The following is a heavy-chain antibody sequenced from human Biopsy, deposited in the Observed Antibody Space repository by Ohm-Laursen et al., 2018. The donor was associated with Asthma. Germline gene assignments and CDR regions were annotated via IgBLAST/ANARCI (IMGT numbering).Heavy chain of an antibody. CDR1: GFTFSSYA. D-gene: IGHD4-17*01. CDR2: ISGSGGST. V-gene: IGHV3-23*01. Sequence: GSLRLSCTASGFTFSSYAMSWVRQAPGKGLEWVSAISGSGGSTYYADSVRGRFTISRDNSKNTLYLQMNSLRAEDTAVYYCATFPYGDYLPLDYRGQGTLVTVSS. J-gene: IGHJ4*02. CDR3: ATFPYGDYLPLDY.